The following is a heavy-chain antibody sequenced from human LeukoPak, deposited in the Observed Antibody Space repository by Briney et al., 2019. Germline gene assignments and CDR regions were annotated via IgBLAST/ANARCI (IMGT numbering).Heavy chain of an antibody. Sequence: SQTLSLTCSVSGGSINSGSYSWTWIRQPAGKGLEWIGRIYSSGRTDYNPSLKSRITISMDTSRTQFSLEMSSVTAADTAVYYCTRGWSSAGVFDIWGQGTMITVSS. V-gene: IGHV4-61*02. J-gene: IGHJ3*02. D-gene: IGHD6-19*01. CDR1: GGSINSGSYS. CDR3: TRGWSSAGVFDI. CDR2: IYSSGRT.